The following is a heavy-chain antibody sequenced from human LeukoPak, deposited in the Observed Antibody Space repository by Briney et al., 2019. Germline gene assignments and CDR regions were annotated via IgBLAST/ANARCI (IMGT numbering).Heavy chain of an antibody. V-gene: IGHV1-2*02. Sequence: ASVNVSYKASGYTFTDYYMHWVRQAPGQGREWMTWINPNSGDTNYAQKFQGRVTITRDTPISTAYMELSWLRSNNTAVYYSAIANFLYFISINCLFDYWGQGTLVTVSS. CDR1: GYTFTDYY. D-gene: IGHD2-2*01. J-gene: IGHJ4*02. CDR2: INPNSGDT. CDR3: AIANFLYFISINCLFDY.